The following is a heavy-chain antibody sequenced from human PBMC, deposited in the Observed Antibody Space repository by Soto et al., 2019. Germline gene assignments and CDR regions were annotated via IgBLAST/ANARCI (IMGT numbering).Heavy chain of an antibody. Sequence: QVQLVQSGAEVKKPGASGKVSCKVSGYTLTELSMHWVRQAPGKGLEWMGGFDPEDGETIYAQKFQGRVTMTEDTATDTAYMELSSLRSEDTAVYYCSFRGSGKPHDAFDIWGQGTMVTVSS. CDR2: FDPEDGET. J-gene: IGHJ3*02. D-gene: IGHD3-10*01. CDR1: GYTLTELS. CDR3: SFRGSGKPHDAFDI. V-gene: IGHV1-24*01.